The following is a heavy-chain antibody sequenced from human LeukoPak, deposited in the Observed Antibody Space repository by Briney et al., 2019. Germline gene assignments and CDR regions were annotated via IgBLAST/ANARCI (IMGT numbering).Heavy chain of an antibody. CDR1: GFTFSDYY. CDR3: AKPVEMPTIDAFDI. CDR2: ISGDDTTI. J-gene: IGHJ3*02. Sequence: GGSLRLSCAASGFTFSDYYMSWIRQAPGKGLQWVSYISGDDTTIYYADSVKGRFTVSRDNAKNSLYLQMDSLRAEDTAVYYCAKPVEMPTIDAFDIWGQGTMVTVSS. V-gene: IGHV3-11*01. D-gene: IGHD5-24*01.